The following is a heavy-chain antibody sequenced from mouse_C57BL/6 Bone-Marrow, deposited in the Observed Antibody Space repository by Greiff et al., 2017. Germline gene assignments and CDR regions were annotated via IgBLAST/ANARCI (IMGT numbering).Heavy chain of an antibody. Sequence: QVQLQQPGAELVKPGASVKMSCKASGYTFTSYWITWVKQRPGQGLEWIGDIYPGSGSTTYNEKFKSKATLTVDTSSSTAYMQLSSLTSEDSAIYYCARMGYAMDYWGQGTSVTVSS. CDR1: GYTFTSYW. CDR3: ARMGYAMDY. V-gene: IGHV1-55*01. CDR2: IYPGSGST. J-gene: IGHJ4*01.